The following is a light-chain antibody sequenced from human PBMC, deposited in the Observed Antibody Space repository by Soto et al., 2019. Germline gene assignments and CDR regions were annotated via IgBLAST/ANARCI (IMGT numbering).Light chain of an antibody. V-gene: IGLV2-23*01. CDR1: SSDVGSYNL. CDR3: CSYAGSSTWV. CDR2: EGS. Sequence: QSALTQPASVSGSPGQSITISCTGTSSDVGSYNLVSWYQQHPGKAPELMIYEGSKRPSGVSNRFSGSKSGNTASLTISGLQAEDEADYYCCSYAGSSTWVFGGGTKVTVL. J-gene: IGLJ3*02.